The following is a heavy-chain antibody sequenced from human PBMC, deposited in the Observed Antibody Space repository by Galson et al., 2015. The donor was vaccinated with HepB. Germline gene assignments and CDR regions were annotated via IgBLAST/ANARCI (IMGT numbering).Heavy chain of an antibody. V-gene: IGHV7-4-1*02. CDR1: GYTFTSYA. Sequence: SVKVSCKASGYTFTSYAMNWVRQAPGQGLEWMGWINTNTGNPTYAQGFTGRFVFSLDTSVSTAYLQISSLKAEDTAVYYCAREGPQLAAASPFFDYWGQGTLVTVSS. CDR3: AREGPQLAAASPFFDY. CDR2: INTNTGNP. J-gene: IGHJ4*02. D-gene: IGHD6-13*01.